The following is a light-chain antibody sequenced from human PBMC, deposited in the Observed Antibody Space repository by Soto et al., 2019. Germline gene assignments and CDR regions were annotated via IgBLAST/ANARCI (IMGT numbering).Light chain of an antibody. V-gene: IGLV2-14*03. CDR2: NFL. CDR3: SSYTSRSTVV. CDR1: SSDVGGYNY. J-gene: IGLJ7*01. Sequence: QSALTQPASVSGSRGQSITISCTGTSSDVGGYNYVSWYQQHPGKAPKLIIYNFLNRPSGVSNRFSGSKSGNTASLTISGLQAEYEADYYCSSYTSRSTVVFGGGTQLTVL.